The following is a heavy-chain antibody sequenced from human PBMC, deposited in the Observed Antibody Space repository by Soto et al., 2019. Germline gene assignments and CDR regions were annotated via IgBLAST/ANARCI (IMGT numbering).Heavy chain of an antibody. D-gene: IGHD2-21*02. CDR2: IYHSGSA. Sequence: QVQLQESGPGLVKPSGTLSLTCAVSGGSVSSSNWWSWVRQSPGKGLEWMGEIYHSGSAHYNPSLKNRATISLDKSKNPFSLRLTSVTAADTAVYYCARVPGVVVSADDAFDIWGPGTRVIVSS. V-gene: IGHV4-4*02. J-gene: IGHJ3*02. CDR3: ARVPGVVVSADDAFDI. CDR1: GGSVSSSNW.